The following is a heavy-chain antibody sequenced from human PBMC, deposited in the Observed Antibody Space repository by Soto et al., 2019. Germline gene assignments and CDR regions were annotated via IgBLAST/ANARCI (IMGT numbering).Heavy chain of an antibody. CDR2: IYWDDDK. V-gene: IGHV2-5*02. J-gene: IGHJ4*02. D-gene: IGHD1-26*01. Sequence: ASGPTLVNPTQTLTLTCTFSGFSLSTSGVGVGWIRQPPGKALEWLALIYWDDDKRYSPSLKTRLTITKDTSKNQVVLTMTNMDPADTATYFCIRSPRIRPFDYWGQGTLVTVSS. CDR3: IRSPRIRPFDY. CDR1: GFSLSTSGVG.